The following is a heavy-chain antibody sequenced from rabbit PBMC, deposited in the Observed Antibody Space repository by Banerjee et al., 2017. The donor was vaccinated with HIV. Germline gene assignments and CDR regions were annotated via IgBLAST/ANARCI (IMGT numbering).Heavy chain of an antibody. V-gene: IGHV1S47*01. J-gene: IGHJ4*01. D-gene: IGHD8-1*01. CDR1: GFDFSNYG. CDR2: IEPIFGRT. CDR3: ARDAGSGPYIDGYFTL. Sequence: QEQLVESGGGLVQPGGSLKLSCKASGFDFSNYGVSWVRQAPGKGLEWIGYIEPIFGRTYYANWVNGRFTISSHNAQNTLYLQLSSLTVADTATYFCARDAGSGPYIDGYFTLWGQGTLVTVS.